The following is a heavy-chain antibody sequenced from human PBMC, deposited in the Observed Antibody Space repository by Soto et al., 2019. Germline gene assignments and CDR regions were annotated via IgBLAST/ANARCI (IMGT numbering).Heavy chain of an antibody. CDR1: GFTFSSYA. V-gene: IGHV3-30-3*01. D-gene: IGHD1-1*01. CDR2: ISYDGSNK. J-gene: IGHJ6*02. Sequence: QVQLVESGGGVVQPGRSLRLSCAASGFTFSSYAMHWVRQAPGKGLEWVAVISYDGSNKYYADSVKGRFTISRDNSKKTLYLQMNRMRDEDTAVYYCARDRLRYNWNDFPYYYYGMDVWGQGTTVTVSS. CDR3: ARDRLRYNWNDFPYYYYGMDV.